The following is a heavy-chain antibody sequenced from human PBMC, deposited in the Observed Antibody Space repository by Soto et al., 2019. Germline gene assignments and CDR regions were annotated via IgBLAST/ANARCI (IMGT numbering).Heavy chain of an antibody. CDR3: AKEVSLGSTVDLGY. V-gene: IGHV3-23*01. CDR1: GFTFSIFA. Sequence: GGSLRLSCAASGFTFSIFAISWVRQSPGKGLEWVSTISGSGGSTYYADAVKGRFTISRDNSMGTLYLQMKSLRVEDTAIYYCAKEVSLGSTVDLGYWGQGALVTVSS. J-gene: IGHJ4*02. CDR2: ISGSGGST. D-gene: IGHD7-27*01.